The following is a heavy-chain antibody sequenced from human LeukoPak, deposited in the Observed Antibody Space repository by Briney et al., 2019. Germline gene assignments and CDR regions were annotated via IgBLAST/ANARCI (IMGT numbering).Heavy chain of an antibody. CDR2: IKSKTDGGTT. CDR1: GFTFSNAW. D-gene: IGHD3-22*01. J-gene: IGHJ3*02. V-gene: IGHV3-15*01. CDR3: TTRRDSSRAFDI. Sequence: GGSLRLSCAASGFTFSNAWMSWARQAPGKGLEWVGRIKSKTDGGTTDYAAPVKGRFTISRDDSKNTLYLHMISLKTEDTAVYYCTTRRDSSRAFDIWGQGTMVTVSS.